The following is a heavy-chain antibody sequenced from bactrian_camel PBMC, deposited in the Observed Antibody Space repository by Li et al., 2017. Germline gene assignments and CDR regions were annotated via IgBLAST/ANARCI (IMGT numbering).Heavy chain of an antibody. CDR1: EFISTYY. V-gene: IGHV3S10*01. CDR2: IDKDGIA. J-gene: IGHJ4*01. Sequence: DVQLVESGGGLVQPGGSLRLSCVRSEFISTYYMSWVRQASGKEREGVAAIDKDGIASYIDSVKGRFTVSRDSGNNSVDLMMNNLNPEDTGMYYCAANFGPYCSGPYLARRANFEGQGTQVTVS. D-gene: IGHD2*01.